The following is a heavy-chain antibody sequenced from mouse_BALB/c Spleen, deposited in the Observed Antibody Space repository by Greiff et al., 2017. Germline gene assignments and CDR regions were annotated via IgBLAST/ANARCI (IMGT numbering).Heavy chain of an antibody. CDR2: INPGSGGT. V-gene: IGHV1-54*01. CDR3: ARGTVFDY. D-gene: IGHD1-1*01. CDR1: GYAFTNYL. J-gene: IGHJ2*01. Sequence: QVQLQQSGAELVRPGTSVKVSCKASGYAFTNYLIEWVKQRPGQGLEWIGVINPGSGGTNYNEKFKGKATLTADKSSSTAYMQLSSLTSDDSAVYFCARGTVFDYWGQGATLTVSS.